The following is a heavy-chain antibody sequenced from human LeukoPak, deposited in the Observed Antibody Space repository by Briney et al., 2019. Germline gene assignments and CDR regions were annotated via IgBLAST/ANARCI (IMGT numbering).Heavy chain of an antibody. CDR2: INTDGSAT. CDR1: GFTFSNSW. V-gene: IGHV3-74*01. Sequence: GGSLRLSCAASGFTFSNSWMHWVRQVPGKGLVWVSHINTDGSATAYADSVKGRFTISRDNAKNMLSLQMNSLRVEDTAVYYCARECQWPVRSFDPWGQGTLVTVSS. CDR3: ARECQWPVRSFDP. D-gene: IGHD6-19*01. J-gene: IGHJ5*02.